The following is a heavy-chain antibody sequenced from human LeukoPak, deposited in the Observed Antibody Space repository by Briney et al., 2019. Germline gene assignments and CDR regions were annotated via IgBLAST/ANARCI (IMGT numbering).Heavy chain of an antibody. J-gene: IGHJ4*02. Sequence: SETLSLTCTISRAYISSGNSYWSWIRQHPGRGLEWIGYTHSGGSTYYNPSFRSRVSISLDATDNQFSLRLTSVTAADTAVYYCARDAGEYVGGSAGHFFDFWGQGDLVTVSS. V-gene: IGHV4-31*03. CDR3: ARDAGEYVGGSAGHFFDF. CDR2: THSGGST. D-gene: IGHD1-26*01. CDR1: RAYISSGNSY.